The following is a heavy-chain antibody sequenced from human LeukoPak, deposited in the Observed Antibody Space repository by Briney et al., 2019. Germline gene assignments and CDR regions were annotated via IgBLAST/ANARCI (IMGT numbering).Heavy chain of an antibody. V-gene: IGHV3-23*01. CDR3: AKDDAGGHHGVDH. Sequence: VGALRLSCAASGFTVSSYAMTWVRQAPGKGLEWVSAIGYIGGDTYYADSVKGRFTISRDKSMNILYLQMSSLRADDTALYYCAKDDAGGHHGVDHWGQGTLVTVSS. CDR1: GFTVSSYA. J-gene: IGHJ4*02. CDR2: IGYIGGDT. D-gene: IGHD4-17*01.